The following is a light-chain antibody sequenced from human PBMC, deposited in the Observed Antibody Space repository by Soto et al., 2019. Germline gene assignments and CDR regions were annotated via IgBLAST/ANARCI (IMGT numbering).Light chain of an antibody. J-gene: IGKJ4*01. V-gene: IGKV3-15*01. CDR3: QPYNNWPLT. CDR1: QSIGST. Sequence: ELVMTQSPATLSVSPGERATLSCRASQSIGSTLAWYQQKPGQTPRLLIYDASTRATGIPARFSGIGSGTEFTLIISSLQSEDFAVYYCQPYNNWPLTFGGGTKVDIK. CDR2: DAS.